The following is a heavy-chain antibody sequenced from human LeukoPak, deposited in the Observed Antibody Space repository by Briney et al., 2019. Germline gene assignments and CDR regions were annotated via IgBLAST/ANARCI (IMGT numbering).Heavy chain of an antibody. CDR3: AKDRSSSWYEKAFDI. D-gene: IGHD6-13*01. CDR1: GFTFSSYS. V-gene: IGHV3-21*04. Sequence: GGSLRLSCAASGFTFSSYSMNWVRQAPGKGLEWVSSISSSSSYIYYADSVKGRFTISRDNAKNSLYLQMNSLRAEDTAVYYCAKDRSSSWYEKAFDIWGQGTVVTVSS. J-gene: IGHJ3*02. CDR2: ISSSSSYI.